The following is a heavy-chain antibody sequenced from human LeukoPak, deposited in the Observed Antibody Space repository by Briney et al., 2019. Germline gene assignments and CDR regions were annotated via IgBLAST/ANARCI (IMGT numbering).Heavy chain of an antibody. Sequence: PSETLSLTCSVSGGSMSSYYWSWIRQPAGKGLEWIGRIYTTGNTNYNPSLKSRVTISVDTSKNQFSRKLDSVTAADTAVYYCARGIGTINFDYWGQGVLVTVSS. V-gene: IGHV4-4*07. CDR2: IYTTGNT. CDR1: GGSMSSYY. D-gene: IGHD1-7*01. CDR3: ARGIGTINFDY. J-gene: IGHJ4*02.